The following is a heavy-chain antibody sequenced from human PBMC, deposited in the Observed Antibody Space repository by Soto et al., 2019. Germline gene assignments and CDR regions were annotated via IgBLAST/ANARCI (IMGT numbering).Heavy chain of an antibody. CDR1: GGSFSGYY. CDR3: ARGPMSDWPLCSH. J-gene: IGHJ4*02. CDR2: ISHRGRT. D-gene: IGHD3-10*02. V-gene: IGHV4-34*01. Sequence: QVQVKQWGAGVLKPSETLSLTCGVYGGSFSGYYWTWLRQPPGKGLEWIGEISHRGRTDYNPSLWGRVTISIDASKNQLSLTLDSVTAADTAVYYCARGPMSDWPLCSHWGQGILVTVSS.